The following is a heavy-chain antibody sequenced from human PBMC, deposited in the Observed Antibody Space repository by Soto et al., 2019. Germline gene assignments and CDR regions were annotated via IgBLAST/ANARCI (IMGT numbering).Heavy chain of an antibody. Sequence: PSETLSLTCAVYGGSFSGYYWSWIRQPPGKGLEWIGEINHSGSTNYNPSLKSRVTISVDTSKNQFSLKLSSVTAADTAVYYCGRGRWFEFFDYWGQGTLVTVSS. CDR3: GRGRWFEFFDY. CDR2: INHSGST. CDR1: GGSFSGYY. V-gene: IGHV4-34*01. D-gene: IGHD3-10*01. J-gene: IGHJ4*02.